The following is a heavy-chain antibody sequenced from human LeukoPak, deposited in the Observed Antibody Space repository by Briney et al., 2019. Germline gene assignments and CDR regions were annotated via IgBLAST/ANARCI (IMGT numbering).Heavy chain of an antibody. CDR3: AKGPAPYCSGGSCYSPHWYFDL. Sequence: GGSLRLSCAASQFTFSNYAMSGVRQAPGKGLEWVSAISGSGNTTYFGDSVTGRFTISRDNPKNTVYLQMNSLSAEDTAVYYCAKGPAPYCSGGSCYSPHWYFDLWGRGTLVTVSS. J-gene: IGHJ2*01. CDR1: QFTFSNYA. V-gene: IGHV3-23*01. CDR2: ISGSGNTT. D-gene: IGHD2-15*01.